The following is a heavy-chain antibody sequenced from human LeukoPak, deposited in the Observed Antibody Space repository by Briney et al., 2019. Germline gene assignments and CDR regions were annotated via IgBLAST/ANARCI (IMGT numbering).Heavy chain of an antibody. Sequence: SETLSLTCTVSGGSISSSSYYWGWIRQPPGKGLEWIGVINHSGSTNYNPSLKSRVTISVDTSKNQFSLKLSSVTAADTAVYYCARAKQQLVDDAFDIWGQGTMVTVSS. V-gene: IGHV4-39*07. J-gene: IGHJ3*02. CDR3: ARAKQQLVDDAFDI. CDR1: GGSISSSSYY. CDR2: INHSGST. D-gene: IGHD6-13*01.